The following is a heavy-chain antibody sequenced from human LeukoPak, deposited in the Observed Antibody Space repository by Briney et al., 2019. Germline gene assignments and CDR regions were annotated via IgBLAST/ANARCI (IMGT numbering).Heavy chain of an antibody. CDR2: INHSGST. CDR3: ARVRGLRGSRGMDA. V-gene: IGHV4-34*01. Sequence: SEPLSLTCAAYGGSFSGYYWSWIRQPPGKGLEWIGEINHSGSTNYNPSLKSRVTISVDTSKNQFSLKLSSVTAADTAVYYCARVRGLRGSRGMDAWGQGTTVTVSS. CDR1: GGSFSGYY. J-gene: IGHJ6*02. D-gene: IGHD3-10*01.